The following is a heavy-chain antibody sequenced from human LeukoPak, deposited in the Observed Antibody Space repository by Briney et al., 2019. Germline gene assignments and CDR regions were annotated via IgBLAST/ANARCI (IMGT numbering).Heavy chain of an antibody. D-gene: IGHD5-12*01. CDR1: GFTFSSYW. J-gene: IGHJ4*02. V-gene: IGHV3-7*02. CDR2: IKQDGSEK. Sequence: GGPLRLSCAASGFTFSSYWMSWGRQAPGKGLEWVANIKQDGSEKHYVDSVKGRLTISRDNAKNTLYLQMNSLRAEDTAVYYCARVRVATLDFWGQGILVTVSS. CDR3: ARVRVATLDF.